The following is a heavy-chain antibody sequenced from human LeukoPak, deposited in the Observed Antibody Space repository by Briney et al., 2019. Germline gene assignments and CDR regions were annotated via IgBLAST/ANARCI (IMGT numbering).Heavy chain of an antibody. V-gene: IGHV3-30*02. CDR2: IRYDGSNK. Sequence: QPGGSLRLSCAASGFTVSSNYMSWVRQAPGKGLEWVAFIRYDGSNKYYADSVKGRFTISRDNSKNTLFLQMNSLRAEDTGVYYCAKDLRPRLGSCFDYWGQGTLVTVSS. CDR1: GFTVSSNY. CDR3: AKDLRPRLGSCFDY. J-gene: IGHJ4*02. D-gene: IGHD1-26*01.